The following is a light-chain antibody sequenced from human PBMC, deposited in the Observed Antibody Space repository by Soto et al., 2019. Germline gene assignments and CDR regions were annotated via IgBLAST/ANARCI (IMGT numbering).Light chain of an antibody. Sequence: DIRMTQSPSSLSASAGDRVTITCRASASISTFLNWYQQTPGKAPKLLIYGASSLQTGVPSRFSGSGSGTDFTLTISSLQPEEFATYYCQQTNSFPLTFGGGTKVDIK. CDR3: QQTNSFPLT. CDR1: ASISTF. J-gene: IGKJ4*01. CDR2: GAS. V-gene: IGKV1-39*01.